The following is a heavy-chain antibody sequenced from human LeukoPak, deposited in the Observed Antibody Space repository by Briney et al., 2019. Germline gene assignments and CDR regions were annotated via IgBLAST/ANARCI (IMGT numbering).Heavy chain of an antibody. Sequence: SETLSLTCAVYGGSFSGYYWSWIRQPPGKGLEWIGEINHSGSTNYNPSLKSRVTISVDTSKNQFSLKLSSVTAADTAVYYCARLNCGGDCYSYGAFDIWGQGTMVTVSS. CDR1: GGSFSGYY. D-gene: IGHD2-21*02. CDR2: INHSGST. CDR3: ARLNCGGDCYSYGAFDI. V-gene: IGHV4-34*01. J-gene: IGHJ3*02.